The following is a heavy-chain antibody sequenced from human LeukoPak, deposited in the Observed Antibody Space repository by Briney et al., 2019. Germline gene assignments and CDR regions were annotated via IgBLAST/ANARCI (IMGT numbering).Heavy chain of an antibody. CDR3: VRDGGVSGYDLLDY. D-gene: IGHD5-12*01. CDR1: GFAFSDYW. CDR2: INQDGSKE. Sequence: PGGSLRLSCAASGFAFSDYWMTWVRQAPGKGLEWVAHINQDGSKEHYMDSVKARFTIFRDNAKNSLSLQMNSLRAEDTAAYYCVRDGGVSGYDLLDYWGQGTLVTVSS. V-gene: IGHV3-7*01. J-gene: IGHJ4*02.